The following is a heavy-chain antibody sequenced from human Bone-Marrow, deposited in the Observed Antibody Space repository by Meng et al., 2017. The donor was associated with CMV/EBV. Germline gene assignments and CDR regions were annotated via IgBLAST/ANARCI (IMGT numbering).Heavy chain of an antibody. CDR1: GFTFSSYW. CDR2: INSDGSST. CDR3: ARDSVVVAAFDY. Sequence: GGSLRLSCAASGFTFSSYWMHWVRQAPGKGLVWVSRINSDGSSTNYADSVKGRFTISRDNAKNTLYLQMNSLRAEDTAVYYCARDSVVVAAFDYWGQGTLVTISS. J-gene: IGHJ4*02. V-gene: IGHV3-74*01. D-gene: IGHD2-15*01.